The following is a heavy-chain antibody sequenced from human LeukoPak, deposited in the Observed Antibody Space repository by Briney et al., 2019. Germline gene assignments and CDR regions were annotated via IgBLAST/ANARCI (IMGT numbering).Heavy chain of an antibody. V-gene: IGHV3-11*01. CDR3: ARVVVMGIQLWFSDY. Sequence: GGSLRLSCAASGFSFSGYYMSWIRQAPGKGLEWVSYISSSGTSTNYADSVKGRFTISRDNAKNSLYLQMNSLRVEDTAVYYCARVVVMGIQLWFSDYWGQGTLVTVSS. CDR2: ISSSGTST. J-gene: IGHJ4*02. CDR1: GFSFSGYY. D-gene: IGHD5-18*01.